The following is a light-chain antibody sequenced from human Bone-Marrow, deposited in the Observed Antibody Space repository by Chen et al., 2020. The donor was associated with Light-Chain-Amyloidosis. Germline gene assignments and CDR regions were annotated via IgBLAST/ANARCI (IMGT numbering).Light chain of an antibody. CDR3: SSYTITNTLV. V-gene: IGLV2-14*01. CDR1: SSDVGGDNH. J-gene: IGLJ1*01. Sequence: QSALPQPASGSGSPGQSLPIPSTGTSSDVGGDNHVSWYQQHPDKAPKLMIYEVTNRPSWVPDRFSGSKSDNTASLTISGLQTEDEADYFCSSYTITNTLVFGSGTRVTVL. CDR2: EVT.